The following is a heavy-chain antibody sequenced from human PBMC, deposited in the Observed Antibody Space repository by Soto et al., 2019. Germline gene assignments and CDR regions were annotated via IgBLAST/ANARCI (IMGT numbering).Heavy chain of an antibody. CDR1: GFTFSDYY. D-gene: IGHD4-17*01. J-gene: IGHJ4*02. CDR3: ARDRVDYGAQLRGGYFDY. V-gene: IGHV3-11*01. CDR2: ISSSGSII. Sequence: QVQLVESGGGLVKPGGSLRLSCAASGFTFSDYYMSWIRQAPGKGLEWVSYISSSGSIIYYADSVKGRFTISRDNAKKSLCLQMTSLGAEATAVYYCARDRVDYGAQLRGGYFDYWGQGALVTVSS.